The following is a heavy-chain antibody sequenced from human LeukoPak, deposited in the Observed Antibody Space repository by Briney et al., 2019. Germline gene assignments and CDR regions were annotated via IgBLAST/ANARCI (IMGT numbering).Heavy chain of an antibody. CDR2: INHSGST. Sequence: SETLSLTCAVYGGSFSGYYWSWIRQPPGKGLEWIGEINHSGSTNYNPSLKSRVTISVDTSKNQFSLKLSSVTAADTAVYYCARGRLSSGWYRGGQYYFDYWGQGTLVTVSS. CDR3: ARGRLSSGWYRGGQYYFDY. V-gene: IGHV4-34*01. CDR1: GGSFSGYY. D-gene: IGHD6-19*01. J-gene: IGHJ4*02.